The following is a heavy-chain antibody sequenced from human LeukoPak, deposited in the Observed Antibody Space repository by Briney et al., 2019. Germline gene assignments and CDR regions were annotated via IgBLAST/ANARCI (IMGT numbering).Heavy chain of an antibody. Sequence: GGSLRHSCVASGFTISSYWMNWVRQAPGKGLEWVANIKQDGSEKYYVDSVKGRFTISRDNAKNSLYLQMNSLRAEDTAVYYCASRTSSSGYWGQGTLVTVSS. V-gene: IGHV3-7*01. CDR1: GFTISSYW. D-gene: IGHD6-6*01. CDR3: ASRTSSSGY. CDR2: IKQDGSEK. J-gene: IGHJ4*02.